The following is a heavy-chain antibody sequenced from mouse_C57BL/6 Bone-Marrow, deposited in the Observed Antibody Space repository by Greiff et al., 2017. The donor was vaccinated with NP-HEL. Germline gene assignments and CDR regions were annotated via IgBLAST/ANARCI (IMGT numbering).Heavy chain of an antibody. CDR1: GYTFTEYT. Sequence: QVQLKQSGAELVKPGASVKLSCKASGYTFTEYTIHWVKQRSGQGLEWIGWFYPGSGSIKYNEKFKDKATLTADKSSSTVYMELSRLTSEDSAVYFCARHEDYYGSRDWYFDVWGTGTTVTVAS. CDR3: ARHEDYYGSRDWYFDV. D-gene: IGHD1-1*01. V-gene: IGHV1-62-2*01. J-gene: IGHJ1*03. CDR2: FYPGSGSI.